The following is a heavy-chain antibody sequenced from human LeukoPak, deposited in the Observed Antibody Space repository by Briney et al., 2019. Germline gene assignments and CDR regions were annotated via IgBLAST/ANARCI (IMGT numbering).Heavy chain of an antibody. J-gene: IGHJ3*02. Sequence: GGSLRLSCAASGFTVSSNYMSWVRQAPGKGLEWVSVIYSGGSTYYADSVKGRFTISRDNSKNTLYLQMNSLRAEDTAVYYCAKDAPELGYDAFDIWGQGTMVTVSS. D-gene: IGHD1-14*01. CDR1: GFTVSSNY. V-gene: IGHV3-66*02. CDR2: IYSGGST. CDR3: AKDAPELGYDAFDI.